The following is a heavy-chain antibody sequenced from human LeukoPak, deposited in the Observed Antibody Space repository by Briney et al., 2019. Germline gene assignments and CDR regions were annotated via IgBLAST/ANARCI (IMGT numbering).Heavy chain of an antibody. V-gene: IGHV3-48*03. J-gene: IGHJ6*02. D-gene: IGHD6-13*01. Sequence: GGSLRLSCAASGFTFSSYEMNWVRQAPGKGLEWVSYISSSGSTIYYADSVKGRFTISRDNAKNSLYLQMNSLRAEDTAVYYCASFIAAAGTYYYYGMDVWGQGTTVTVSS. CDR1: GFTFSSYE. CDR3: ASFIAAAGTYYYYGMDV. CDR2: ISSSGSTI.